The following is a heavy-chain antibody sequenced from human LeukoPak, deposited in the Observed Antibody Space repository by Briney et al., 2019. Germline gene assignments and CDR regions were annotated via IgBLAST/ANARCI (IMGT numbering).Heavy chain of an antibody. CDR1: GYTFTSYY. D-gene: IGHD6-19*01. CDR3: AIDNIQIAVAGTEGGVWFDP. CDR2: INPSGGST. J-gene: IGHJ5*02. Sequence: ASVRVSCKASGYTFTSYYMHWVRQAPGQGLEWMGIINPSGGSTSYAQKFQGRVTMTRDMSTSTVYMELSSLRSEDTAVYYCAIDNIQIAVAGTEGGVWFDPWGQGTLVTVSS. V-gene: IGHV1-46*01.